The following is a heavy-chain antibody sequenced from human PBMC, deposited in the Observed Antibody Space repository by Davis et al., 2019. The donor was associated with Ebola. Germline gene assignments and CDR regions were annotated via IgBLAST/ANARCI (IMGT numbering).Heavy chain of an antibody. CDR1: GFTFSSYW. CDR2: INSDGSST. V-gene: IGHV3-74*01. J-gene: IGHJ6*02. Sequence: PGGSLRLSCAASGFTFSSYWMTWVRQAPGKGLVWVSRINSDGSSTSYADSVKGRFTISRDNAKNTLYLQMNSLRAEDTAVYYCARDLVLDILTGRSYGMDVWGQGTTVTVSS. CDR3: ARDLVLDILTGRSYGMDV. D-gene: IGHD3-9*01.